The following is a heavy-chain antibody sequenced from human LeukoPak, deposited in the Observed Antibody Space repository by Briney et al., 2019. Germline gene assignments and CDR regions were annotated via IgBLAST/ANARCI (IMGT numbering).Heavy chain of an antibody. CDR3: ARRGGSSGWGDFDY. Sequence: GGSLRLSCAASGFTLTNYAMNWVRQAPGKGLEWVSTIGGSGGDTVYADSVRGRFTISRDNSKSTLYLQMDSLRAEDTARYYCARRGGSSGWGDFDYWGQATLVTVSS. D-gene: IGHD6-19*01. CDR1: GFTLTNYA. J-gene: IGHJ4*02. V-gene: IGHV3-23*01. CDR2: IGGSGGDT.